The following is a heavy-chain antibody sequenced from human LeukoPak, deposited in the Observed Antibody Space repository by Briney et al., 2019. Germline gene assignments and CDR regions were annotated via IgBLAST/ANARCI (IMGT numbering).Heavy chain of an antibody. CDR2: ISGSGGGT. J-gene: IGHJ4*02. CDR3: ATSHYDILTGFSLYYFDQ. Sequence: GGSLALSCAASGFTLSSNYMSCVRQAPGKGLEWVSVISGSGGGTNYADSVKGRFTISRDNSKNTMYLEMNSLRAEDTALYSSATSHYDILTGFSLYYFDQWGQGTLVTVSS. CDR1: GFTLSSNY. D-gene: IGHD3-9*01. V-gene: IGHV3-23*01.